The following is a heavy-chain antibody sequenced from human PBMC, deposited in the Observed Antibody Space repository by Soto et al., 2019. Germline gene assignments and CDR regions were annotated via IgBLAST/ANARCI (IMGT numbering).Heavy chain of an antibody. Sequence: ASVKVSCKASGYTFTSYCISWVLQAPGQGLEWMGWISAYNGNTNYAQKLQGRVTMTTDTSTSTAYMGLRSLRSDDTAVYYCARARPGIAVAPFDYWGQGTLVTVS. CDR3: ARARPGIAVAPFDY. CDR1: GYTFTSYC. D-gene: IGHD6-19*01. J-gene: IGHJ4*02. V-gene: IGHV1-18*04. CDR2: ISAYNGNT.